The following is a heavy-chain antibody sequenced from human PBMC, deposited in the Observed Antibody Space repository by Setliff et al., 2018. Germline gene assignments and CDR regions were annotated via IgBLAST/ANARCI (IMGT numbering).Heavy chain of an antibody. Sequence: ASVKVSCKASGGTFSGYAISWVRQAPGQGLEWMGGIIPIFGTANYAQKFQGRVTITEDESTSTAYMELSSLRSEDTAVYYCARDSRGLVPAAIEGSYYYYGMDVWGQGTTVTVSS. J-gene: IGHJ6*02. D-gene: IGHD2-2*02. CDR1: GGTFSGYA. CDR3: ARDSRGLVPAAIEGSYYYYGMDV. V-gene: IGHV1-69*13. CDR2: IIPIFGTA.